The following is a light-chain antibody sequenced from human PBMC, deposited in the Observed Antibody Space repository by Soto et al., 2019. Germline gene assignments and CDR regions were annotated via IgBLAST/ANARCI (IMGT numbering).Light chain of an antibody. CDR1: KIGSKS. J-gene: IGLJ2*01. CDR3: QVWDSSSDHVV. V-gene: IGLV3-21*04. Sequence: SYELTQPPSVSVAPGKTARITCGGNKIGSKSVHWYQQKPGQAPVLVIYYDSDWPSGIPERFSGSNSGNTATLTISRVEAGDEADYYCQVWDSSSDHVVFGGGTKLTVL. CDR2: YDS.